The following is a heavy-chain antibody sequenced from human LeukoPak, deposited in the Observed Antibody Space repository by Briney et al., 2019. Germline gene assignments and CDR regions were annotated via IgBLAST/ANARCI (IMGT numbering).Heavy chain of an antibody. CDR2: TNPKTGGT. D-gene: IGHD1/OR15-1a*01. Sequence: ASVKVSCKLSGYTITGSYIHWVRQAPGQGLEWMGWTNPKTGGTDYAQSFQGRVTMTRDTSINTVDMELSSLTSDDTAVYYCARDHKLDQPLDSWGQGTLVTVSS. V-gene: IGHV1-2*02. CDR1: GYTITGSY. J-gene: IGHJ5*01. CDR3: ARDHKLDQPLDS.